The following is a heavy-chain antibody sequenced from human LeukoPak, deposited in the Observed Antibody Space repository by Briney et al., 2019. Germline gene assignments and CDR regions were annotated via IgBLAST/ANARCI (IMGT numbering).Heavy chain of an antibody. D-gene: IGHD2-2*01. J-gene: IGHJ6*02. CDR2: INDSRST. V-gene: IGHV4-34*01. Sequence: PSETLSLTCAVHGGSFNGYYWRWIRQPPGKGLEWIGEINDSRSTKYNPSLKSRVTISVDTSKNQFSLKLGSVTAADTAVYYCARGGCSSTSCYLVDYYYGMDVWGQGTTVTVSS. CDR1: GGSFNGYY. CDR3: ARGGCSSTSCYLVDYYYGMDV.